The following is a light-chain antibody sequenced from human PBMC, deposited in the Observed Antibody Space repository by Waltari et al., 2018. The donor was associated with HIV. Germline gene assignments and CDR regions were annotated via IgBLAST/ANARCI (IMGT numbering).Light chain of an antibody. CDR2: DAF. CDR3: QQYGGSART. Sequence: EIVLTQSPGTLSLSPGERVTLSCRASQTVRSTYLAWYQQKPGQAPRLLIYDAFKRATGIPVRFSGSGSGTDFTLTISRLEPEDFAVYYCQQYGGSARTFGQGTKVEI. CDR1: QTVRSTY. V-gene: IGKV3-20*01. J-gene: IGKJ1*01.